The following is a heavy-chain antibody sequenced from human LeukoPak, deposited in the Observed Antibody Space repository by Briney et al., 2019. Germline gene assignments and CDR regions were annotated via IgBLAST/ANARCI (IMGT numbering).Heavy chain of an antibody. CDR1: GGSISSSTYY. CDR3: ASESVALAGIEY. J-gene: IGHJ4*02. Sequence: PSETLSLTCTVSGGSISSSTYYWVWIRQPPGKGLEWIGSIYYSGSTYYNPSLKSRVTISVDTSKNQFSLKLSSVTAADTAVHYCASESVALAGIEYWGQGTLVTVSS. CDR2: IYYSGST. D-gene: IGHD6-19*01. V-gene: IGHV4-39*01.